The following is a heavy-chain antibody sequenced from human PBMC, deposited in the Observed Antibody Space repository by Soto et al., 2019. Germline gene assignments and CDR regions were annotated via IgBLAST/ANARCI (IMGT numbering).Heavy chain of an antibody. D-gene: IGHD2-15*01. CDR2: INPSGGST. V-gene: IGHV1-46*01. Sequence: GASVKVSCKASGYTFTSYYMHWVRQAPGQGLEWMGIINPSGGSTSYAQKFQGRVTMTRDTSTSTVYMELSSLRSEDTAVYYCARDISQERIPGAFDIWGQGTMVTVSS. CDR3: ARDISQERIPGAFDI. CDR1: GYTFTSYY. J-gene: IGHJ3*02.